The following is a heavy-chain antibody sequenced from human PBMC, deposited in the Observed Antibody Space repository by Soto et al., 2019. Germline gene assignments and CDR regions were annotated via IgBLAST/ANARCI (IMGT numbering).Heavy chain of an antibody. V-gene: IGHV5-51*01. CDR3: ARFGFEYVTSTFFYNVTPSTVVDV. Sequence: GESLTISCMGSGYSFIDYSIGWVRQVTGKGLEWMGVIYPGDSDTRYSPSFQGQVTISAAKSLGTANLRWSTLKASDTAKNYCARFGFEYVTSTFFYNVTPSTVVDVWGQGTTVPVSS. CDR1: GYSFIDYS. CDR2: IYPGDSDT. D-gene: IGHD3-9*01. J-gene: IGHJ6*02.